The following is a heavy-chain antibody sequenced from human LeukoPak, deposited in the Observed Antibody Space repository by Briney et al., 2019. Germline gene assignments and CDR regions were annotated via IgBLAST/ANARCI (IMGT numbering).Heavy chain of an antibody. CDR2: TRGSGSYT. CDR1: GFTFENYA. J-gene: IGHJ3*01. V-gene: IGHV3-23*01. Sequence: GGSLRLSCVASGFTFENYAVTWVRQAPGKGLEWVSATRGSGSYTSYTDSVKGRFTVSRDNSKSTLYLDRSNLRAEDTAVYYCAKDPNGDYVGAFDSWGPGTLVAVSS. CDR3: AKDPNGDYVGAFDS. D-gene: IGHD2-8*01.